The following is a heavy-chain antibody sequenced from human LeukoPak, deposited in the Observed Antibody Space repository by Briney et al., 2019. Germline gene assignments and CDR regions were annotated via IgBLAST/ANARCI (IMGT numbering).Heavy chain of an antibody. V-gene: IGHV3-30*03. Sequence: GGSLRLSCAASGFTISSDEMNWARQAPGKGLEWVAIISYDGNDKYYADSVKGRFTISRDNSKNTLYLQMNSLIAEDTAVYYCTRGYGSFDNWGQGTLVIVSS. CDR1: GFTISSDE. D-gene: IGHD3-10*01. J-gene: IGHJ4*02. CDR2: ISYDGNDK. CDR3: TRGYGSFDN.